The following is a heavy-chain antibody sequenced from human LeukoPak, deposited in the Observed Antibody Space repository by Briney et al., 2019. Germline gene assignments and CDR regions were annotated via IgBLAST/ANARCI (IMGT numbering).Heavy chain of an antibody. Sequence: PSETLSLTCAVYADSFSGYSWSWIRQSPGRGLEWIGEINHGGRANYNPSLKSRVTMSVDTSKNQFSLKVTSLTAADTAIYYCVRTYEILGSTAFYHYLFYMDIWGKGTPVTISS. D-gene: IGHD3-9*01. J-gene: IGHJ6*03. CDR2: INHGGRA. V-gene: IGHV4-34*01. CDR1: ADSFSGYS. CDR3: VRTYEILGSTAFYHYLFYMDI.